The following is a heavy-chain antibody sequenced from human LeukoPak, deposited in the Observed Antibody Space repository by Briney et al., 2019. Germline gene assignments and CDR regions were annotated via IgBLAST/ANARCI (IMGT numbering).Heavy chain of an antibody. CDR3: APGHCSSSSCSYYFNY. D-gene: IGHD2-2*01. J-gene: IGHJ4*02. Sequence: GGSLRLSCAASGFSFSTYSMNRVRQAPGKGLEWVSYISTSSNTIYYADSVKGRFTVSRDNAKNSLYLQMNSLRVEDTAVYYCAPGHCSSSSCSYYFNYWGQGTLVTVSS. CDR1: GFSFSTYS. CDR2: ISTSSNTI. V-gene: IGHV3-48*01.